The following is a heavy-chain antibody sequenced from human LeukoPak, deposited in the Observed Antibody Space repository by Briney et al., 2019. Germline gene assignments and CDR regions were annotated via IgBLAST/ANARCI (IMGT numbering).Heavy chain of an antibody. CDR3: AKDGLLEYYYDSSRYFDY. V-gene: IGHV3-23*01. D-gene: IGHD3-22*01. CDR2: ISGSGGSK. J-gene: IGHJ4*02. Sequence: PGGSLRLYCAASGFTFSSYAMSWVRQAPGKGLEWVSTISGSGGSKYYADSVKGRFTISRDNSKNTLYLQMNSLRAEDRAVYYCAKDGLLEYYYDSSRYFDYWAREPWSPSPQ. CDR1: GFTFSSYA.